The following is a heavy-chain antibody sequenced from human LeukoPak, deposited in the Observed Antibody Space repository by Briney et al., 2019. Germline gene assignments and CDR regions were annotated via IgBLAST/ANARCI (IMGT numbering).Heavy chain of an antibody. CDR1: GYTFSNYG. CDR2: IAAYSGNT. CDR3: VRGAKGGTSMRNRYYYYYMDV. Sequence: GASVKVSCKASGYTFSNYGLNWVRQAPGQGLEWMGRIAAYSGNTNYAAKFQGRVTMTTDTSTDTAYMELKTLTSDDTAIYYCVRGAKGGTSMRNRYYYYYMDVWGRGISVTVSS. V-gene: IGHV1-18*01. D-gene: IGHD1/OR15-1a*01. J-gene: IGHJ6*03.